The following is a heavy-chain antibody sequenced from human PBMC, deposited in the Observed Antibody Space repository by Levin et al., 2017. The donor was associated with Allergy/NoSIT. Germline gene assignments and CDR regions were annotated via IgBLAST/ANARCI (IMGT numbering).Heavy chain of an antibody. V-gene: IGHV3-23*01. CDR2: INGGGGDT. D-gene: IGHD6-13*01. J-gene: IGHJ4*02. Sequence: GESLKISCVASGFTFSNYGMIWVRQAPGKGLEWVSGINGGGGDTYYAASVEGRFTISRDNSKNTLYLQLNSLRAEDTAIYYCAKKLVVVAAPGVLTLDYWGQGTLVTVSS. CDR3: AKKLVVVAAPGVLTLDY. CDR1: GFTFSNYG.